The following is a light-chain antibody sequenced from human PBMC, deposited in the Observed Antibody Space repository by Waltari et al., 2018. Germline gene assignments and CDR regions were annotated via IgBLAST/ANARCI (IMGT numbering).Light chain of an antibody. V-gene: IGLV2-14*03. J-gene: IGLJ2*01. CDR1: SSDVGGYDY. Sequence: QSALTQPASVSGSPGQSLSTSCTGTSSDVGGYDYVSWYQQHPGKAPKLMIYDVTHRPSGVPNRFSGSKSGITASLTISGLQPEDEADYYCSSYTTDSLGVFGGGTKLTVL. CDR3: SSYTTDSLGV. CDR2: DVT.